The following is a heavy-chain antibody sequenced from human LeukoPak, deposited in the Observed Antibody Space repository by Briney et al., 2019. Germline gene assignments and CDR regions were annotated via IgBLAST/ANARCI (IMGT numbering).Heavy chain of an antibody. Sequence: PSETLSLTCTVSGGSISSGSYYWSWIRQPAGKGLEWIGRIYTSGSTNYNPSLKSRVTISVDTSKNQFPLKLSSVTAADTAVYYCASHPSYDFWGAFDIWGQGTMVTVSS. CDR3: ASHPSYDFWGAFDI. D-gene: IGHD3-3*01. CDR2: IYTSGST. CDR1: GGSISSGSYY. J-gene: IGHJ3*02. V-gene: IGHV4-61*02.